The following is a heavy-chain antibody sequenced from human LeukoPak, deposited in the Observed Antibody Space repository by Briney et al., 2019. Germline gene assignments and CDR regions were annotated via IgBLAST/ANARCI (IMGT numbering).Heavy chain of an antibody. CDR2: INPSGGST. V-gene: IGHV1-46*01. CDR3: ARDDLFLCGDYEGTD. J-gene: IGHJ4*02. Sequence: ASVNLSCKASGYTFTSYYMLWVRQAPGQPLEWMGIINPSGGSTSYAQKFQGRVTMTRDTSTSTVYMELSSLRSEDTAVYYCARDDLFLCGDYEGTDWGQGTLVTVSS. CDR1: GYTFTSYY. D-gene: IGHD4-17*01.